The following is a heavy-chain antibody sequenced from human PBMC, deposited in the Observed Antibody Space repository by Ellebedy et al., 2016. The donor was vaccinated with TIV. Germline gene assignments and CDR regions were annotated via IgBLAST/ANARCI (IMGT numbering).Heavy chain of an antibody. CDR3: AKDSIVVVVAATGGYYYYGMDV. CDR2: IYYSGST. Sequence: MPSETLSLTCTVSGGSISSSSYYWGWIRQPPGKGLEWIGSIYYSGSTYYNPSLKSRLTISVDTSKNQFSLKLSSVTAADTAVYYCAKDSIVVVVAATGGYYYYGMDVWGQGTTVTVSS. J-gene: IGHJ6*02. CDR1: GGSISSSSYY. D-gene: IGHD2-15*01. V-gene: IGHV4-39*01.